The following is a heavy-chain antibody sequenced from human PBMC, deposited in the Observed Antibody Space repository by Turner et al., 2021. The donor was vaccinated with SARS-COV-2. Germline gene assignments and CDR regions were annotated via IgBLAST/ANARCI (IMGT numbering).Heavy chain of an antibody. V-gene: IGHV3-NL1*01. CDR2: IYSGGST. Sequence: QVQLVESGGGVVQPGRSLSLSCAASGFTFSSYGMHWVRQAPGKGLEWVAVIYSGGSTYYADSVKGRFTISRDNSKNTLYLQINSLRAEDTAVYYCAREAAAGNFHGWFDPWGQGTLVTVSS. D-gene: IGHD6-13*01. J-gene: IGHJ5*02. CDR1: GFTFSSYG. CDR3: AREAAAGNFHGWFDP.